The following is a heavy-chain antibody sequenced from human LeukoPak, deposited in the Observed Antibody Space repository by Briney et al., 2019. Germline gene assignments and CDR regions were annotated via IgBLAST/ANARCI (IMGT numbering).Heavy chain of an antibody. CDR2: IYHSGST. CDR3: ARVWFRELLFGFDY. D-gene: IGHD3-10*01. J-gene: IGHJ4*02. Sequence: PSESLSLTWTVSGYSISSGFYWGWIRQPPGKRLEWIGSIYHSGSTYYNPSLKSRVTISVDTSKNQFSLKLSSVTAADTAVYYCARVWFRELLFGFDYWGQGTLVTVSS. V-gene: IGHV4-38-2*02. CDR1: GYSISSGFY.